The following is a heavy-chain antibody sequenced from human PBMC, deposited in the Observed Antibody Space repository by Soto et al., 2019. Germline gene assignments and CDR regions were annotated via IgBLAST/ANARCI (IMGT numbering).Heavy chain of an antibody. J-gene: IGHJ4*02. CDR2: VSGSGGNT. CDR1: GFTFSSYA. CDR3: ARDGVVSIFSGPYYDSSGYYPYYFDY. V-gene: IGHV3-23*01. D-gene: IGHD3-22*01. Sequence: PGGSLRLSCAASGFTFSSYAMIWVRQAPGKGLEWVSAVSGSGGNTFYADSVKGRFTISRDNSQNTLYVQMNSLRAEDTAVYYCARDGVVSIFSGPYYDSSGYYPYYFDYWGQGTLVTVSS.